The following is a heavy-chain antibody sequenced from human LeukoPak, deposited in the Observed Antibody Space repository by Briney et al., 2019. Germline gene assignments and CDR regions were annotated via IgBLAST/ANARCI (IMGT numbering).Heavy chain of an antibody. D-gene: IGHD5/OR15-5a*01. CDR1: GGSISSSSYY. CDR2: IYSGGST. V-gene: IGHV3-66*01. CDR3: ARDLWNSVYDY. Sequence: TSETLSLTCTVSGGSISSSSYYWGWIRQPPGKGLEWVSVIYSGGSTYYADSVKGRFTISRDNSKNTLYLQMNSLRAEDTAVYYCARDLWNSVYDYWGQGTLVTVSS. J-gene: IGHJ4*02.